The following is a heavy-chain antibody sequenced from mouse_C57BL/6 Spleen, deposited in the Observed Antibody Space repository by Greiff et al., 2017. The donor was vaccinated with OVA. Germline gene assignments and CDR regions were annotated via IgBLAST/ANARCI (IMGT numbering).Heavy chain of an antibody. D-gene: IGHD2-4*01. CDR1: GFTFSSYA. CDR2: ISSGGDYI. CDR3: TRDNYDYYFDY. J-gene: IGHJ2*01. V-gene: IGHV5-9-1*02. Sequence: EVKLVESGEGLVKPGGSLKLSCAASGFTFSSYAMSWVRQTPEKRLEWVAYISSGGDYIYYADTVKGRFTISRDNARNTLYLQMSSLKSEDTAMYYCTRDNYDYYFDYWGQGTTLTVPS.